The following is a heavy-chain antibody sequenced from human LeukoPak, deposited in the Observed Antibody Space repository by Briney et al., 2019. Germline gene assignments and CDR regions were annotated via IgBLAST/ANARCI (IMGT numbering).Heavy chain of an antibody. CDR2: ISYGGIT. D-gene: IGHD3-10*01. J-gene: IGHJ5*02. V-gene: IGHV4-59*08. CDR1: GGSINSYY. Sequence: SETLSLTCSVSGGSINSYYWNWIRQPPGKGLEWIGYISYGGITNYNPSLKSRVTISIDTSKNQFSLKLSSMTAADTAVYYCARSQYGSGSYYARWFDPWGQGTLVTVSS. CDR3: ARSQYGSGSYYARWFDP.